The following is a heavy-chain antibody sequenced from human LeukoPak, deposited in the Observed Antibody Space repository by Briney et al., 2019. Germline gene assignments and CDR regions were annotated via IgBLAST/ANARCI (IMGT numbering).Heavy chain of an antibody. V-gene: IGHV4-39*02. CDR3: ARDKDGMDV. CDR1: GGSISSSSNY. Sequence: SETLSLTCTVSGGSISSSSNYWGWIRQPPGKGLEWIGTIYSTGNTYYNPSLKSRLTISVDTSKNQFSLKLSSVTAADTAVYYCARDKDGMDVWGQGTTVTVSS. CDR2: IYSTGNT. J-gene: IGHJ6*02.